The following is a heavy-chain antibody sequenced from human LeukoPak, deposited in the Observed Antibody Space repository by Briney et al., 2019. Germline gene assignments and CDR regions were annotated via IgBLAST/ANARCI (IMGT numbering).Heavy chain of an antibody. D-gene: IGHD6-13*01. J-gene: IGHJ6*03. CDR1: GGSISSGSYY. CDR3: ARGSVGAAAGTEYYYYYMDV. V-gene: IGHV4-61*02. CDR2: IYTSGST. Sequence: PSQTLSLTCTVSGGSISSGSYYWSWIRQPAGKGLEWIGRIYTSGSTNYNPSLKSRVTISVDTSKNQFSLKLSSVTAADTAVYYCARGSVGAAAGTEYYYYYMDVWGKGTTVTISS.